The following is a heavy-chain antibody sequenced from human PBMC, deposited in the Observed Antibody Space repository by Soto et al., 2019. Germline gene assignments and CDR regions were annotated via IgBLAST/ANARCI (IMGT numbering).Heavy chain of an antibody. CDR2: IHPSGST. V-gene: IGHV4-34*01. CDR1: GGSFSGYY. J-gene: IGHJ4*02. Sequence: PSETLSLTCAVYGGSFSGYYWTWIRQPPGKGLEWIGEIHPSGSTNYNPSLKSRVTISADTSKNQFSLKLTSVTAADTAVYYCARGRKNPRNSYYAYVGGSNRYPIYFDSWGQGTLVTVSS. CDR3: ARGRKNPRNSYYAYVGGSNRYPIYFDS. D-gene: IGHD3-16*02.